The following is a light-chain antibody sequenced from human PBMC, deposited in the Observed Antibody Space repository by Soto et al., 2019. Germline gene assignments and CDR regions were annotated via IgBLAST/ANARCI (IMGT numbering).Light chain of an antibody. CDR1: QGVSSSY. J-gene: IGKJ2*01. V-gene: IGKV3-20*01. Sequence: EIVLTQSPGTLSLSPGERATLFCRASQGVSSSYFAWYQQKPGQAPRLLIYAASSRATGVPDRFSGSGSGTDFTLTISRLEPEDFATYYCQQYNDYSPYTFGQGTKVEIK. CDR3: QQYNDYSPYT. CDR2: AAS.